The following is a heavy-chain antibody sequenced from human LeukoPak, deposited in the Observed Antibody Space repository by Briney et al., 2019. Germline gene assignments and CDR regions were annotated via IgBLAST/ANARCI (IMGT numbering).Heavy chain of an antibody. V-gene: IGHV1-3*01. CDR1: GYSFTNYA. CDR3: ARGRRGYCSGGSCYLGYFDY. Sequence: GASVKVSCKASGYSFTNYAFHWVRQAPGQRLEWMGWINAGNGNTKYSQKFQGRVTITRDTSASTAYMELSSLRSEDTAVYYCARGRRGYCSGGSCYLGYFDYWGQGTLVTVSS. J-gene: IGHJ4*02. CDR2: INAGNGNT. D-gene: IGHD2-15*01.